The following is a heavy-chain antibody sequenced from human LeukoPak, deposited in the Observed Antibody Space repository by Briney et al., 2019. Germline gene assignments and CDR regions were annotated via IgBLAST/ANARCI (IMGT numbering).Heavy chain of an antibody. J-gene: IGHJ4*02. Sequence: SETLSLTCTVSGGSISSSSYYWGWIRQPPGKGLEWIGSIYYSGSTYYNPSLKSRVTISVDTSKNQFSLKLSSVNAADTAVYYCARDLSGYSYGGYWGQGTLVTVSS. CDR3: ARDLSGYSYGGY. CDR2: IYYSGST. V-gene: IGHV4-39*07. CDR1: GGSISSSSYY. D-gene: IGHD5-18*01.